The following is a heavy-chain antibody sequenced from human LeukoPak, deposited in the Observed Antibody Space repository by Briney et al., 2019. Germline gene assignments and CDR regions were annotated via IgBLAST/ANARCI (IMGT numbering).Heavy chain of an antibody. Sequence: ASVKVSCKASGYTFTSYYMHWVRQAPGQGLEWMGIINPSGGSTSYAQRFQGRVTMTRDTSTSTVYMELSSLKSEDTAVYYCGRVLTVFRNFDAFHIWGQGTMVTVSS. V-gene: IGHV1-46*01. CDR2: INPSGGST. CDR3: GRVLTVFRNFDAFHI. J-gene: IGHJ3*02. CDR1: GYTFTSYY. D-gene: IGHD3-3*01.